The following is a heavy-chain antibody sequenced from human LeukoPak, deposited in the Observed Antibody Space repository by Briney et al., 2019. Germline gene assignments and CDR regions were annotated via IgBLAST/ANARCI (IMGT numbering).Heavy chain of an antibody. J-gene: IGHJ4*02. Sequence: SETLSLTCAVYGGSISSYYWSWIRQPPGKGLEWIGYIYYSGSTNYNPSLKSRVTISVDTSKNQFSLKLSSVTAADTAVYYCASTGPYGDYLDYWGQGTLVTVSS. CDR3: ASTGPYGDYLDY. CDR2: IYYSGST. V-gene: IGHV4-59*01. D-gene: IGHD4-17*01. CDR1: GGSISSYY.